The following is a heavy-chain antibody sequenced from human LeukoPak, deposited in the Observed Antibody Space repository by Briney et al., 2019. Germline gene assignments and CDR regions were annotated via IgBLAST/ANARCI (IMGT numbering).Heavy chain of an antibody. V-gene: IGHV3-66*02. CDR2: IYSGGST. D-gene: IGHD2-15*01. Sequence: GGSLRLSCAASGFSVSNNYMSWVRQAPGKGLEWVSSIYSGGSTYYADSVKGRFTISRDNSRNTLYLQMNSLRAEDTAVYYCARDHTLDYWRQGTLVTVSS. J-gene: IGHJ4*02. CDR3: ARDHTLDY. CDR1: GFSVSNNY.